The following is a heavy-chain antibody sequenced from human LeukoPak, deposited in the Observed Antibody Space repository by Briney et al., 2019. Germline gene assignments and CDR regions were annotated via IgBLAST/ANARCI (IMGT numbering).Heavy chain of an antibody. CDR2: FDPEDGET. Sequence: ASVTVSCKVSGYTLTELSMHWVRQAPGKGLEWMGGFDPEDGETIYAQKFQGRVTMTEDTSTDTAYMELSSLRSEDTAVYYCATDESPSMVRGVITGDDAFDIWGQGTMVTVSS. CDR3: ATDESPSMVRGVITGDDAFDI. V-gene: IGHV1-24*01. D-gene: IGHD3-10*01. J-gene: IGHJ3*02. CDR1: GYTLTELS.